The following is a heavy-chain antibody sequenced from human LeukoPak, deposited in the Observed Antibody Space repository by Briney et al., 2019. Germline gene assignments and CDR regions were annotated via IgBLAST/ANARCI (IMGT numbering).Heavy chain of an antibody. CDR2: IFSGGST. Sequence: GGSLRLSCAASGFTVSNNYMSWVRQAPGKGLEWVSVIFSGGSTNYADSVKGRLTISRDNSKNTLYLQINSLRAEDTAVYYCARGGATRYCTNGVCHYLDYWGQGTLVTVSS. V-gene: IGHV3-66*01. CDR3: ARGGATRYCTNGVCHYLDY. J-gene: IGHJ4*02. CDR1: GFTVSNNY. D-gene: IGHD2-8*01.